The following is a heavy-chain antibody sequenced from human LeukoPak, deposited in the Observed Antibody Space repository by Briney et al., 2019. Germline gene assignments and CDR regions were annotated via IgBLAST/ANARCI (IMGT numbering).Heavy chain of an antibody. J-gene: IGHJ3*02. D-gene: IGHD4-11*01. Sequence: PGGSLRLSCAASGFTVSSNYMSWVRQAPGKGLEWVSVIYSGGSTYYADSVKGRFTISRDNSKNTLYLQMNSLRAEDTAVYYCANLDYSNSDDVLDIWGQGTMVTVSS. V-gene: IGHV3-66*01. CDR1: GFTVSSNY. CDR2: IYSGGST. CDR3: ANLDYSNSDDVLDI.